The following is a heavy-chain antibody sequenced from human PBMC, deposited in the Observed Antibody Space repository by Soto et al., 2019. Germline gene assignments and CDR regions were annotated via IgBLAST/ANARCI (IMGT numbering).Heavy chain of an antibody. V-gene: IGHV3-30-3*01. D-gene: IGHD3-22*01. CDR2: ISYDGSNK. CDR3: ARDTVTYYYDSSGYSELYY. J-gene: IGHJ4*02. Sequence: GGSLRLSCAASGFTFSIYAMHWVRHAPGKGLEWVAVISYDGSNKYYADSVKGRFTISRDNSKNTLYLQMNSLRAEDTAVYYCARDTVTYYYDSSGYSELYYWGQGTLVTVSS. CDR1: GFTFSIYA.